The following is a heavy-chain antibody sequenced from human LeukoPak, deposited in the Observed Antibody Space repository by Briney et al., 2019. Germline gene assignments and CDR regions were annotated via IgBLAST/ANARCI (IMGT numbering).Heavy chain of an antibody. CDR3: ARDMGQGIFDY. D-gene: IGHD1-14*01. CDR2: ISYDGSNK. Sequence: GRSLRLSCAASGFTLSSYAMHWARQAPGKGLEWVAVISYDGSNKYYADSVKGRFTISRDNSKNTLYLQMNSLRAEDTAVYYCARDMGQGIFDYWGQGTLVTVSS. CDR1: GFTLSSYA. J-gene: IGHJ4*02. V-gene: IGHV3-30-3*01.